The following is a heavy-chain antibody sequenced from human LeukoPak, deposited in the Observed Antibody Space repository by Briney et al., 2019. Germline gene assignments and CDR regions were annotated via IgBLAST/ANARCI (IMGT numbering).Heavy chain of an antibody. CDR1: GFTFSSYG. V-gene: IGHV3-21*01. Sequence: GGSLRLSCAASGFTFSSYGMNWVRQAPGKGLEWVSSISSSSSYIYYADSVKGRFTISRDNAKNSLYLQMNSLRAEDTAVYYCARDLRGWNYDSSGVEDYWGQGTLVTVSS. CDR3: ARDLRGWNYDSSGVEDY. CDR2: ISSSSSYI. D-gene: IGHD3-22*01. J-gene: IGHJ4*02.